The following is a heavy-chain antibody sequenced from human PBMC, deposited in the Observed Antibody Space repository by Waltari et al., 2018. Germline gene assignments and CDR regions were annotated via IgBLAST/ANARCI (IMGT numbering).Heavy chain of an antibody. CDR3: AKARSSSTFSHAFDI. J-gene: IGHJ3*02. CDR1: GFTFDDYA. Sequence: EVQLVESGGGLVQPGRSLRLSCAASGFTFDDYAMHWVRPAPGKGLEWVSGISWNSGSIGYADSVKGRFTISRDNAKNSLYLQMNSLRAEDTALYYCAKARSSSTFSHAFDIWGQGTMVTVSS. CDR2: ISWNSGSI. D-gene: IGHD6-6*01. V-gene: IGHV3-9*01.